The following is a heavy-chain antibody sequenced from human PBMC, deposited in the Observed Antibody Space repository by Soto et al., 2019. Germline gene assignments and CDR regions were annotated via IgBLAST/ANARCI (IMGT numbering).Heavy chain of an antibody. CDR2: IIPIFGTA. D-gene: IGHD5-12*01. CDR3: AKKAPRGYSGYDFSYYYYYGMDV. J-gene: IGHJ6*02. CDR1: GGAFSSYA. V-gene: IGHV1-69*13. Sequence: GASVKVSCKASGGAFSSYAISWVRQAPGQGLEWMGGIIPIFGTANYAQKFQGRVTITADESTSTAYMELSSLRSEDTAVYYCAKKAPRGYSGYDFSYYYYYGMDVWGQGTTVTAP.